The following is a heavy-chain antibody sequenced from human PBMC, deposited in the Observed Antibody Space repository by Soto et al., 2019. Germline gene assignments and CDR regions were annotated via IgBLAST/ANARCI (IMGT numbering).Heavy chain of an antibody. Sequence: QVQLVESGGGVVQPGRSLRLSCAASGFTFSSYAMHWVRQAPGKGLEWVAVISYDGSNKYYADSVKGRFTISRDNSKNTLYLQMNSLRAEDTVVYYCASASSWYLGYFDYWGQGTLVTVSS. CDR2: ISYDGSNK. CDR3: ASASSWYLGYFDY. D-gene: IGHD6-13*01. CDR1: GFTFSSYA. J-gene: IGHJ4*02. V-gene: IGHV3-30-3*01.